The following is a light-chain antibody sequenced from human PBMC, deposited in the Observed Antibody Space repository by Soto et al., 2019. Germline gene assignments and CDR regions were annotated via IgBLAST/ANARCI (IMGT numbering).Light chain of an antibody. J-gene: IGKJ3*01. V-gene: IGKV1-12*01. Sequence: IQMTQSPSSVSASVGDTVTLSCQTSHGVSGWLAWYQQKPGKAPTLLIYTVSNVQSGLPSRFRGSGSGTDFSPTITNLQPEDFAKYFSQQGKTFPFTFGPGTKV. CDR1: HGVSGW. CDR2: TVS. CDR3: QQGKTFPFT.